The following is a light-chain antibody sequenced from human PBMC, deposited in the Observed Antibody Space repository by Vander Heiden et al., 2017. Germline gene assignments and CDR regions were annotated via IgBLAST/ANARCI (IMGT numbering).Light chain of an antibody. CDR1: ALPKKY. CDR2: EDS. Sequence: SYELTRPPSVSVSPGQTARLPCSGDALPKKYAYWYQQKSGQATVLVIYEDSKRPSGLPERFSGSSSGTMATLTISGAQVEDEADYYCYSTGTSGYQRVFGGGTKLTVL. V-gene: IGLV3-10*01. CDR3: YSTGTSGYQRV. J-gene: IGLJ3*02.